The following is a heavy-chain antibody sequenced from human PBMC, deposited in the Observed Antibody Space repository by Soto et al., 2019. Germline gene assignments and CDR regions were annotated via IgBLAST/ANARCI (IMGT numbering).Heavy chain of an antibody. CDR3: ARDRGQYQLLYASDYYYGMDV. Sequence: KPSETLSLTCTVSGGSISSGGYYWGWIRQHPGKGLEWIGHIYYSGSTYYNPSLKSRVTISVDTSKNQFSLKLSSVTAADTAVYYCARDRGQYQLLYASDYYYGMDVWGQGTTVTVSS. D-gene: IGHD2-2*02. V-gene: IGHV4-31*03. CDR2: IYYSGST. J-gene: IGHJ6*02. CDR1: GGSISSGGYY.